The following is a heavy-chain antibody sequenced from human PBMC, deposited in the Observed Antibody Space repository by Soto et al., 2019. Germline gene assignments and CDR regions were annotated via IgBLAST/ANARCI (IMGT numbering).Heavy chain of an antibody. CDR3: ARDSSGRVTYYYYGMDV. CDR2: ISAYNGNT. J-gene: IGHJ6*02. CDR1: GYTFTSYG. V-gene: IGHV1-18*04. Sequence: QVQLVQSGAEVKKPGASVKVSCKASGYTFTSYGISWVRQAPGQGLEWMGWISAYNGNTNYAQKHQGRVNMTADTPTSTGYMELRSLRSDDTSVYYCARDSSGRVTYYYYGMDVWGQGTTVTVSS. D-gene: IGHD3-16*01.